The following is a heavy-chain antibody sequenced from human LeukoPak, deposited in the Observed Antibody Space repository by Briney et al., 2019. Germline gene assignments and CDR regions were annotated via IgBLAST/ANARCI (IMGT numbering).Heavy chain of an antibody. CDR3: ARGTSGGYEGDY. V-gene: IGHV3-33*01. J-gene: IGHJ4*02. CDR1: GFTFSSYG. CDR2: IRYDGSNK. D-gene: IGHD1-1*01. Sequence: GGSLRLSCAASGFTFSSYGMHWVRQAPGKGLEWVAVIRYDGSNKYYADSVKGRFTISRDNSKNTLYLQMNSLRAEDTAVYYCARGTSGGYEGDYWGQGTLVTVSS.